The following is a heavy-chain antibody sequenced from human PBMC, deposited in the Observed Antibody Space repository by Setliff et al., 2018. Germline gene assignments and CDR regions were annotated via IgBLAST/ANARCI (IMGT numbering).Heavy chain of an antibody. CDR3: ARQLFSSGYCYATTFDY. D-gene: IGHD3-22*01. Sequence: SETLSLTCAVSGYSISSGYYWGWIRQAPGKGLEWIASIYRSGSTYYNPSLKSRVTISVDTSKNQFPLKLSSVTASDTAVYYCARQLFSSGYCYATTFDYWGQGTLVTVSS. V-gene: IGHV4-38-2*01. CDR1: GYSISSGYY. CDR2: IYRSGST. J-gene: IGHJ4*02.